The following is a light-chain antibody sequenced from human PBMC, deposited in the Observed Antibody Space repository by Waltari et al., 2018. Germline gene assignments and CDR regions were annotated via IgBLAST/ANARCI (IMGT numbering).Light chain of an antibody. Sequence: EVVMTQYPATLSVSPGGGATISCRASHGISTNLAWYQQKPGQAPRLLIYTASTRAAGVPARFSGSGSWTEFTLTISSLQSEDSAVYYCQQYNNWPPLTFGGGTKVEI. V-gene: IGKV3-15*01. CDR3: QQYNNWPPLT. CDR1: HGISTN. CDR2: TAS. J-gene: IGKJ4*01.